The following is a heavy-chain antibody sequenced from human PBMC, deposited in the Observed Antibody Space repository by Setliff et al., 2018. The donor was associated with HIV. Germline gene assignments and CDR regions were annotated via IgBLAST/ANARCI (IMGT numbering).Heavy chain of an antibody. CDR3: AKRRASGSLLDTFDV. CDR1: GFNFTNYW. V-gene: IGHV5-51*01. CDR2: VYPGDSDA. Sequence: GESLKISCRGSGFNFTNYWIGWVRQMPGKGPEWMGIVYPGDSDARYSPSFRGHFTISADKSITTAYLQWSSLKASDTAMYYCAKRRASGSLLDTFDVWGQGTMVTVSS. D-gene: IGHD1-26*01. J-gene: IGHJ3*01.